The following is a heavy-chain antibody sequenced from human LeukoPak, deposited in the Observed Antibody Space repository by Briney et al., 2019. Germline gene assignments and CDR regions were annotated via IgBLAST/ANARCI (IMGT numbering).Heavy chain of an antibody. D-gene: IGHD3-9*01. CDR2: ISSSSSTI. J-gene: IGHJ4*02. CDR3: ARELLLRYFDW. CDR1: GFTFSSYS. V-gene: IGHV3-48*04. Sequence: PGGSLRLSCAASGFTFSSYSMSWVRQAPGKGLEWVSYISSSSSTIYYADSVKGRFTISRDSAKNSLYLQMNSLRAEDTAVYYCARELLLRYFDWLGQGTLVTVSS.